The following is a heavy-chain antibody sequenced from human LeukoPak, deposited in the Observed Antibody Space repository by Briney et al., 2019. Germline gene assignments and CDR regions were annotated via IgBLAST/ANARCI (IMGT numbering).Heavy chain of an antibody. V-gene: IGHV1-69*04. D-gene: IGHD1-1*01. CDR1: GGTFSSYA. Sequence: SVKVSCKASGGTFSSYAISWVRQAPGQGLEWMGRIIPILGIANYAQKFQGRVTITADKSTSTAYMELSSLRSEDTAVYYCARASPSNDAFDIWGQRTMVTVSS. CDR2: IIPILGIA. J-gene: IGHJ3*02. CDR3: ARASPSNDAFDI.